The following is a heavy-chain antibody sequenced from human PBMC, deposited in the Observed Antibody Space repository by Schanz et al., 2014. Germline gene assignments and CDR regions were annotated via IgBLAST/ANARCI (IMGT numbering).Heavy chain of an antibody. D-gene: IGHD1-1*01. J-gene: IGHJ4*02. Sequence: QVQMVQSGAEVKKPGASVKVSCKASGYPFSNYGISWLRQAPGQGFEWMAWMTYNGNTKYAQSLQGRVTVTRDTSTSTTCMELRSQTSDDSAVDYCARDVHKNDYWGQGTPVTVSS. CDR3: ARDVHKNDY. CDR2: MTYNGNT. V-gene: IGHV1-18*01. CDR1: GYPFSNYG.